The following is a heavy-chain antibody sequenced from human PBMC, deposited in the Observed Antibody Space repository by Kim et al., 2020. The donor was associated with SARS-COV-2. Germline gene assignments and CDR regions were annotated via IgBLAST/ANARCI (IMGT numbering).Heavy chain of an antibody. Sequence: GGSLRLSCAASGFPFGGYTMNWVRQAPGKGLEWVSSISSDSGYTYYADSVRGRFTISRDKTKNTLYLQMNSLRAEDTAVYYCAKDMSVAGPYSSCVDLGQGSTATASS. D-gene: IGHD6-19*01. CDR1: GFPFGGYT. V-gene: IGHV3-23*01. CDR2: ISSDSGYT. J-gene: IGHJ4*02. CDR3: AKDMSVAGPYSSCVD.